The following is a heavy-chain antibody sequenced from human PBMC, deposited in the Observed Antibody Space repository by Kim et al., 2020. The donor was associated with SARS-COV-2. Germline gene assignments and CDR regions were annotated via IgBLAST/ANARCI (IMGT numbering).Heavy chain of an antibody. CDR3: ARGCGGITMIVRGFFDY. CDR2: INHSGST. CDR1: GGSFSGYY. D-gene: IGHD3-22*01. Sequence: SETLSLTCAVYGGSFSGYYWSWIRQPPGKGLEWIGEINHSGSTNYNPSLKSRVTISVDTSKNQFSLKLSSVTAADTAVYYCARGCGGITMIVRGFFDYWGQGTLVTVSS. V-gene: IGHV4-34*01. J-gene: IGHJ4*02.